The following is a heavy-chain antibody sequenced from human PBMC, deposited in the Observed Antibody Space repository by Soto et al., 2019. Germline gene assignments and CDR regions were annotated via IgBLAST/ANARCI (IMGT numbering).Heavy chain of an antibody. CDR2: VYYSGST. J-gene: IGHJ4*02. Sequence: PSETLSLTCTVSGASISSYYWSCIRQPPGKGLEWIGYVYYSGSTNYNPSLKSRVTISVDTSKNQFSLKLSSVTAADTAMYYCARDTTPSIWGQGTLVTVSS. CDR1: GASISSYY. CDR3: ARDTTPSI. D-gene: IGHD1-1*01. V-gene: IGHV4-59*01.